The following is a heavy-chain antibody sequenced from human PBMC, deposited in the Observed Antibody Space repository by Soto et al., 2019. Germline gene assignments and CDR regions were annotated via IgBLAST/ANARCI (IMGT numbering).Heavy chain of an antibody. CDR3: ARSYYDSSGYLDAFDI. D-gene: IGHD3-22*01. CDR1: GGSIGSYY. J-gene: IGHJ3*02. V-gene: IGHV4-59*01. Sequence: QVQLQESGPGLVKPSETLSLTCTVSGGSIGSYYWSWIRQPPGQGLGWIAYIHHSGSTNYSPSLKSRVTISGDTSKSQFSLRLTSVTAADTAVYYCARSYYDSSGYLDAFDIWGQGTMVTVSS. CDR2: IHHSGST.